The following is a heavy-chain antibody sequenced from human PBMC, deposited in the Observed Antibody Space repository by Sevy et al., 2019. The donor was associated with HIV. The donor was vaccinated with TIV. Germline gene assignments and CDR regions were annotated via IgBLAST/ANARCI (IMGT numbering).Heavy chain of an antibody. CDR1: GFTFSRYA. CDR2: ISGSGGSGDKT. V-gene: IGHV3-23*01. CDR3: ARKYDSSGYFDY. Sequence: GGSLRFSCAASGFTFSRYAMNWVRQAPGKGLEWVSGISGSGGSGDKTNYADSVKGRFTISRDDSKNSLYLQLNSLRAEDTAIYYCARKYDSSGYFDYWGQGTLVTVSS. J-gene: IGHJ4*02. D-gene: IGHD3-22*01.